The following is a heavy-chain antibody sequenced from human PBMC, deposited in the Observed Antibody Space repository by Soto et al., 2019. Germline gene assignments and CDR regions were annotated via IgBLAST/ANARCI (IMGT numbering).Heavy chain of an antibody. CDR2: IKQDGSEK. CDR3: ARDPPRIFGAPIGRDV. J-gene: IGHJ6*02. CDR1: GFTFSSYW. D-gene: IGHD3-3*01. V-gene: IGHV3-7*01. Sequence: LRLSCAASGFTFSSYWMSWVRQAPGKGLEWVANIKQDGSEKYYVDSVKGRFTISRDNAKNSLYLQMNSLRAEDTAVYYCARDPPRIFGAPIGRDVWGQGTTVTVSS.